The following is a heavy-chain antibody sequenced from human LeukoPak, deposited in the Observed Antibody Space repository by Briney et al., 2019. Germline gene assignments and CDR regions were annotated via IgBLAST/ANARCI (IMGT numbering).Heavy chain of an antibody. CDR1: GYPHSRYS. CDR2: ISGRSCYI. CDR3: ARVPAGVIGMKEAFDI. V-gene: IGHV3-21*01. D-gene: IGHD3-16*02. Sequence: GGSLRLFCGVWGYPHSRYSALCVRGARGRAVECGTYISGRSCYIFCADCVEGRHHISRHNAKNTLYLQKNRQRAEDTAVYLCARVPAGVIGMKEAFDIWGQGTMVTVSS. J-gene: IGHJ3*02.